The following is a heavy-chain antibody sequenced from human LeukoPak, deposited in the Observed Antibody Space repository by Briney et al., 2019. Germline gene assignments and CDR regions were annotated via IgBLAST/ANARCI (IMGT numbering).Heavy chain of an antibody. Sequence: GGSLRLSCAASGFTFSSYGMHWVRQAPGKGLEGVAFIRYDGSNKYYADSVKGRFTISRDNSKNTVYLQRDSRRAEDTAGYYCAKDTDAGYSNYPLGDCWGQGTLVTVSS. J-gene: IGHJ4*02. CDR1: GFTFSSYG. CDR3: AKDTDAGYSNYPLGDC. V-gene: IGHV3-30*02. CDR2: IRYDGSNK. D-gene: IGHD4-11*01.